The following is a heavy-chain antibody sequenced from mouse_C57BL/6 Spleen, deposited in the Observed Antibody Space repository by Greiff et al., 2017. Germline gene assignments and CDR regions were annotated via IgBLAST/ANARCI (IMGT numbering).Heavy chain of an antibody. CDR2: ISDGGSYT. CDR3: ARAYGNFDY. V-gene: IGHV5-4*01. CDR1: GFTLSSYA. Sequence: EVQLVESGGGLVKPGGSLKLSCAASGFTLSSYAMSWVRQPPEKRLEWVATISDGGSYTSYPDNVKGRFTISRDNAKNNLYLQMSHLKSEDTAMYYCARAYGNFDYWGQGTTLTVSS. J-gene: IGHJ2*01. D-gene: IGHD2-1*01.